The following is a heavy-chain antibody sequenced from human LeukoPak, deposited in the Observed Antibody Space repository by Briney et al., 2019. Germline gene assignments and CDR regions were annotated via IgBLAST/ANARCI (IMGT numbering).Heavy chain of an antibody. D-gene: IGHD6-13*01. J-gene: IGHJ6*02. CDR3: ARGPSLRTAAGRYYYYYGMDV. Sequence: GGSLRLSCAASGFTFSSYAMSWVRQAPGKGLEWVSAISGSGGSTYYADSVKGRFTISRDNSKNTLYLQMNSLRAEDTAVYYCARGPSLRTAAGRYYYYYGMDVWGQGTTVTVSS. CDR2: ISGSGGST. CDR1: GFTFSSYA. V-gene: IGHV3-23*01.